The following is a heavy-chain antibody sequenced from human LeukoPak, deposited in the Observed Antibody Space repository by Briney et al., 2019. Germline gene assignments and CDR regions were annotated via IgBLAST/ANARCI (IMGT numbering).Heavy chain of an antibody. Sequence: KTSETLSLTCTVSGGSISSYYWSWIRQPPGKGLEWIGYIYYSGSTNYNPSLKSRVTISVDTSKNQLSLKLSSVTAADTAVYYCARGRGYSYESFDYWGQGTLVTVSS. D-gene: IGHD5-18*01. J-gene: IGHJ4*02. CDR2: IYYSGST. CDR3: ARGRGYSYESFDY. V-gene: IGHV4-59*01. CDR1: GGSISSYY.